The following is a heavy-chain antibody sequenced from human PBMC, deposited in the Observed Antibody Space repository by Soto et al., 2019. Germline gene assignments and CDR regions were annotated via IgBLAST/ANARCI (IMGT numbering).Heavy chain of an antibody. D-gene: IGHD6-6*01. CDR2: IIPIFGTA. Sequence: GASVKVSCKASGGTFSSYAISRVRQAPGQGLEWMGGIIPIFGTANYAQKFQGRVTITADESTSTAYMELSSLRSEDTAVYYCARDHSSSSGAGYYYYGMDVWGQGTTVTVSS. V-gene: IGHV1-69*13. CDR1: GGTFSSYA. CDR3: ARDHSSSSGAGYYYYGMDV. J-gene: IGHJ6*02.